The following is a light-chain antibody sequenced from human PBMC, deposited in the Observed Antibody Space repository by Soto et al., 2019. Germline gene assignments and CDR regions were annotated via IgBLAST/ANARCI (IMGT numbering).Light chain of an antibody. J-gene: IGLJ2*01. CDR3: CSNTGSNTLV. CDR2: DVS. V-gene: IGLV2-11*01. CDR1: SSDVGGYNY. Sequence: QSALTQPRSVSGSPGQSVAISCTGSSSDVGGYNYVSWYQQHPGKAPKLMIYDVSKRPSGVTDRFSGSKSGNTASLTISGLQSEDEADYYCCSNTGSNTLVFGGGTKPTVL.